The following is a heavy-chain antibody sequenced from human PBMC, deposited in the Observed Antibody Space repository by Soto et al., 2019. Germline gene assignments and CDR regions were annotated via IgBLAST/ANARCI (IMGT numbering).Heavy chain of an antibody. J-gene: IGHJ3*02. CDR2: IIPIFGTA. CDR3: ARDRAYPQRPSNWDYIGDAFDI. Sequence: SVKVSCKASGGTFSSYAISWVRQAPGQGLEWMGGIIPIFGTANYAQKFQGRVTITADESTSTAYMELSSLRSEDTAVYYCARDRAYPQRPSNWDYIGDAFDIWGQGTMVT. D-gene: IGHD1-7*01. V-gene: IGHV1-69*13. CDR1: GGTFSSYA.